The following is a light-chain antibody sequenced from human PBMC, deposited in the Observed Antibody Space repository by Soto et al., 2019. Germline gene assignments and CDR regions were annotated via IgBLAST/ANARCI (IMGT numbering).Light chain of an antibody. CDR3: RSYTSSSTLV. Sequence: QSALTQPASVSGSLGQSITISCTGSSSDIGVYNYVSWYQQQPGKAPKLMIYEVTNRPSGVSNRFSGSKTGNTASLTISGLQAEDEAAYHCRSYTSSSTLVFGGGTKVTVL. CDR2: EVT. CDR1: SSDIGVYNY. J-gene: IGLJ3*02. V-gene: IGLV2-14*01.